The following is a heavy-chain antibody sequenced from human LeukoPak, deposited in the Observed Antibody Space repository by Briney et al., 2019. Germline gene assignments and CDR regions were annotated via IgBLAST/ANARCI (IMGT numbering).Heavy chain of an antibody. J-gene: IGHJ3*02. V-gene: IGHV3-48*03. CDR2: ISGRGSTI. Sequence: GGSLRLSCAASGFTFSSYEMNWVRQAPGKGLEWVSYISGRGSTIYYADSVEGRFTISRDNAKNSLYLQMNSLRAEDTAVYYCARGGAPRAFDIWGQGTMVTVSS. CDR3: ARGGAPRAFDI. CDR1: GFTFSSYE.